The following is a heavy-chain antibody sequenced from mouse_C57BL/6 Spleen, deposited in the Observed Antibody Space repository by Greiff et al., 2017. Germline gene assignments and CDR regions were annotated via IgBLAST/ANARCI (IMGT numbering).Heavy chain of an antibody. CDR3: ARNYYGSSYFDY. D-gene: IGHD1-1*01. CDR2: IYPGSGST. Sequence: QVQLQHPGAELVKPGASVKMSCKASGYTFTSYWITWVEQMPGQGLEWIGEIYPGSGSTNYNAKFKSKATLTVDTSSSTAYMQLSSLTSEDSAVYYCARNYYGSSYFDYWGQGTTLTVSS. J-gene: IGHJ2*01. CDR1: GYTFTSYW. V-gene: IGHV1-55*01.